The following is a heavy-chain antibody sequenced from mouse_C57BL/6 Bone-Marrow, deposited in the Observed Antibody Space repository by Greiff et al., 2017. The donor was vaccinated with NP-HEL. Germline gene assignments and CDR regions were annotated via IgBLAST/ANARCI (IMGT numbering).Heavy chain of an antibody. D-gene: IGHD1-1*01. CDR3: ARGITTVVAKYFDV. J-gene: IGHJ1*03. Sequence: VQLKESGPGLVKPSQSLSLTCSVTGYSITSGYYWNWIRQFPGNKLEWMGYISYDGSNNYNPSLKNRISITRDTSKNQFFLKLNSVTTEDTATDYCARGITTVVAKYFDVWGTGTTVTVSS. V-gene: IGHV3-6*01. CDR2: ISYDGSN. CDR1: GYSITSGYY.